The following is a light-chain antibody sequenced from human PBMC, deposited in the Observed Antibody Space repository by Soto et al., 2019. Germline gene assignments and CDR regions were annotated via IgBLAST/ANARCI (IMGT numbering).Light chain of an antibody. V-gene: IGKV1-5*03. CDR1: QSIRTW. CDR3: QQYSNYWK. J-gene: IGKJ1*01. CDR2: KAS. Sequence: DTQMTQSPSTLSASVGDRVTIACRASQSIRTWLAWYQQKPGKAPKLLIYKASSLESGVPSRFSGSGSGTQFTLTISSLHPDDFATYYCQQYSNYWKFGHENKVDXX.